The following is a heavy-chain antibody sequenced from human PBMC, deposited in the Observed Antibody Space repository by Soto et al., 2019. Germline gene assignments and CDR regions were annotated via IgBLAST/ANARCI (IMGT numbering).Heavy chain of an antibody. CDR3: ASSYCISTSCYPYGMDV. J-gene: IGHJ6*02. D-gene: IGHD2-2*01. Sequence: EVQLVESGGGLIQPGGSLRLSCAASGFTVSSNYMSWVRQAPGKGLEWVSVIYSGGSTYYADSVKGRFTISRDNSKNTLYLQMNSLRAEDTAVYYCASSYCISTSCYPYGMDVWGQGTTVTVSS. V-gene: IGHV3-53*01. CDR1: GFTVSSNY. CDR2: IYSGGST.